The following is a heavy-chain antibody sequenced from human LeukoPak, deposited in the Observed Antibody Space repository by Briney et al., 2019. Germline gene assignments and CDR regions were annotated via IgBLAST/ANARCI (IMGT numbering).Heavy chain of an antibody. D-gene: IGHD5-18*01. CDR2: ISGDGTYI. V-gene: IGHV3-21*01. CDR3: ARDGRYTEFDY. Sequence: GGSLRLSCAASGFTFSPYSMTWVRQAPGKGLEWVSSISGDGTYIFYADSVKGRFTISRDNSKNTLYLQMNSLRAEDTAVYYCARDGRYTEFDYWGQGTLVTVSS. J-gene: IGHJ4*02. CDR1: GFTFSPYS.